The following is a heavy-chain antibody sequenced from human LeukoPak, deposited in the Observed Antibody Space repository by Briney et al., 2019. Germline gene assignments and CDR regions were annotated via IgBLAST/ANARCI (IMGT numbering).Heavy chain of an antibody. J-gene: IGHJ4*02. D-gene: IGHD6-13*01. CDR3: ARGSGRIAAGGSEHY. CDR2: IKQDGSEK. V-gene: IGHV3-7*01. CDR1: GFTFSSYW. Sequence: GGSLRLSCASSGFTFSSYWMSWVRQAPAKGLEWVANIKQDGSEKHYVDSVKGRFTISRDNAKNSLYLQMNSLRAEDTAVYYCARGSGRIAAGGSEHYWGQGTLVTVSS.